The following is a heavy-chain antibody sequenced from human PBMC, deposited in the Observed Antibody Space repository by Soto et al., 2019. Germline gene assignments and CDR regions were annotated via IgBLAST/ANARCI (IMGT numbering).Heavy chain of an antibody. J-gene: IGHJ6*02. V-gene: IGHV1-18*01. D-gene: IGHD3-16*01. Sequence: QVQLVQSGDEVRKPGSSVKVSCKASGYIFVNYGIAWVRQAPGQGLEWMGWISPYSGNTHYPSKVQGRLTMTTDTPTSTAYMDLGSLTSDYTAVYYCAMVDNYVTPTPQDVWSQGTTVTVSS. CDR1: GYIFVNYG. CDR2: ISPYSGNT. CDR3: AMVDNYVTPTPQDV.